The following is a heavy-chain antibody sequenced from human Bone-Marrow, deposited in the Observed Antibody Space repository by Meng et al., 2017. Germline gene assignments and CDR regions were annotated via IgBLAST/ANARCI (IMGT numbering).Heavy chain of an antibody. V-gene: IGHV1-69*01. CDR1: GGTFSSYA. CDR3: ARAAVADLNWYFDL. Sequence: QVQLVKPVAEVKKPGSSVKVSCKASGGTFSSYAISWVRQAPGQGLEWMGGIIPIFGTANYAQKFQGRVTITTDESTSTAYMELSSLRSEDTAVYYCARAAVADLNWYFDLWGRGTLVTVSS. J-gene: IGHJ2*01. D-gene: IGHD6-19*01. CDR2: IIPIFGTA.